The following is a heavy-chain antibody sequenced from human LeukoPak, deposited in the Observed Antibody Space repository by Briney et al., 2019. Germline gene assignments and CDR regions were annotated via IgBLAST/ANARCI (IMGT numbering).Heavy chain of an antibody. Sequence: GGSLRLSCAASGFTFSSYTMSWVRQAPGKGLEWVSTITTSDGNTHYADSVKGRFTVSRDNSKNTLFLQMNSLRAEDTAVYYCAKDGGLWVSAHWGDSWGRGTLVTVSS. CDR2: ITTSDGNT. J-gene: IGHJ4*02. D-gene: IGHD7-27*01. CDR3: AKDGGLWVSAHWGDS. V-gene: IGHV3-23*01. CDR1: GFTFSSYT.